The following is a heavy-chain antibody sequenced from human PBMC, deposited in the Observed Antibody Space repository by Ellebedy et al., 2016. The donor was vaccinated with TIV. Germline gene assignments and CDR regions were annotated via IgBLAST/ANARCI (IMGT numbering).Heavy chain of an antibody. V-gene: IGHV1-46*04. Sequence: ASVKVSCKAFGYTLTNYYVHWVRQAPGQGLEWMGIINPADGGTTYAQKLQGRITVTSDTSTSTVYMELRSLRSEDTAIYYCARKYYFDYWGQGTRVTVSS. J-gene: IGHJ4*02. CDR3: ARKYYFDY. CDR2: INPADGGT. CDR1: GYTLTNYY.